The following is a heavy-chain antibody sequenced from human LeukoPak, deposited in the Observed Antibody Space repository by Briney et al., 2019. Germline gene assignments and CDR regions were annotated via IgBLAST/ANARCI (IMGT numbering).Heavy chain of an antibody. CDR3: ARGSREMATIFDR. Sequence: SETLSLTCTVSGGSISSYYWNWIQQPPGKGLEWIGNINYSGSSNYNPSLKSRLTMSIDTSNNHFSLILTSVTAADTAVYYCARGSREMATIFDRWGQGTLVTVSS. D-gene: IGHD5-24*01. CDR2: INYSGSS. V-gene: IGHV4-59*08. J-gene: IGHJ4*02. CDR1: GGSISSYY.